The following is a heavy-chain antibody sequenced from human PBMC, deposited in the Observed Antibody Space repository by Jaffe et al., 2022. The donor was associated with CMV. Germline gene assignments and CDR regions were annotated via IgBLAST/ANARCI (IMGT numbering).Heavy chain of an antibody. CDR3: ARAPYYDILTGYYDQGGDAFDI. V-gene: IGHV4-4*02. Sequence: QVQLQESGPGLVKPSGTLSLTCAVSGGSISSSNWWSWVRQPPGKGLEWIGEIYHSGSTNYNPSLKSRVTISVDKSKNQFSLKLSSVTAADTAVYYCARAPYYDILTGYYDQGGDAFDIWGQGTMVTVSS. CDR1: GGSISSSNW. CDR2: IYHSGST. J-gene: IGHJ3*02. D-gene: IGHD3-9*01.